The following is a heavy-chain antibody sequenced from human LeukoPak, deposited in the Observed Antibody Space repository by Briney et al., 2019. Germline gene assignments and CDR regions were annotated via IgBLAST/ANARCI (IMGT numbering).Heavy chain of an antibody. J-gene: IGHJ4*02. CDR1: GGSISSDDYY. CDR3: ARSATVTTNYFDY. V-gene: IGHV4-30-4*01. Sequence: SETLSLTCTVSGGSISSDDYYWSWIRQPPGKGLEWIGYIYYSGSTYYNPSLKSRVTVSVDTSKNQFSLKLSSVTAADTAVYYCARSATVTTNYFDYWGQGTLVTVSS. CDR2: IYYSGST. D-gene: IGHD4-11*01.